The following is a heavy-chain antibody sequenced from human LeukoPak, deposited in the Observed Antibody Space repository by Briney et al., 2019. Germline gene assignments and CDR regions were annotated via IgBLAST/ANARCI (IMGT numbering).Heavy chain of an antibody. CDR3: ASGSLMVRGVPLFDY. D-gene: IGHD3-10*01. CDR1: GGSFSGYY. Sequence: SETLSLTCAVYGGSFSGYYWSWIRQPPGKGLEWIGEINHSGSTNYNPSLKRRVTISVDTSKSQFSLKLISVTASDTAVYYCASGSLMVRGVPLFDYWGQGTLVSVSS. CDR2: INHSGST. J-gene: IGHJ4*02. V-gene: IGHV4-34*01.